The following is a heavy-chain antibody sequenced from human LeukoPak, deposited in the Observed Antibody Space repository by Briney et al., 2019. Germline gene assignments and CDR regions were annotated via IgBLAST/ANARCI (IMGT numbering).Heavy chain of an antibody. Sequence: MSSETLSLTCTVSGGSISSGGYYWSWIRQHPGKGLEWIGYIYYSGSTYYNPSLKSRVTISVDTPKNQFSLKLSSVTAADTAVYYCARGSVVGYSYGYSGHNWGQGTLVTVSS. V-gene: IGHV4-31*03. CDR2: IYYSGST. CDR1: GGSISSGGYY. J-gene: IGHJ4*02. CDR3: ARGSVVGYSYGYSGHN. D-gene: IGHD5-18*01.